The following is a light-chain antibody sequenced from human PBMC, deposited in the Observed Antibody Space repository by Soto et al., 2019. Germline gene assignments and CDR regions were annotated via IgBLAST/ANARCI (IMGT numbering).Light chain of an antibody. CDR2: SVS. J-gene: IGKJ5*01. Sequence: ENVLTQSPGTLSLSPGERATLSCRASQSVSSSDLAWYQQKPGQTPRLLIYSVSSRATGIPDRFSGSGSGTDFTLTISRLEPEDFAVYYCQQSSRSPVTFGQGTRLEI. CDR3: QQSSRSPVT. V-gene: IGKV3-20*01. CDR1: QSVSSSD.